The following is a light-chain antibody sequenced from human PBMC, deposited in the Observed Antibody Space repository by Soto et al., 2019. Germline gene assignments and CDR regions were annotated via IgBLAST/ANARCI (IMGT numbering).Light chain of an antibody. CDR1: QSLVHSDGNTY. V-gene: IGKV2-24*01. CDR3: LQATQPYT. Sequence: DSVMTHTPLSSPVTLGQPASISCMSSQSLVHSDGNTYLSWLQQRPGQPPRLLIYIISNRFSGVQERFSGSGAGTDFTLTISRVEGEDFGVYYCLQATQPYTFGQVSKLNIK. CDR2: IIS. J-gene: IGKJ2*01.